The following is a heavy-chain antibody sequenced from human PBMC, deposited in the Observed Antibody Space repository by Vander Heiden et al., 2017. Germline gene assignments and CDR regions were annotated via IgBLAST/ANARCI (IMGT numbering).Heavy chain of an antibody. CDR3: ARGGSHTHTDGFSF. CDR2: IWYDESKT. V-gene: IGHV3-33*01. CDR1: GFTFRSYG. J-gene: IGHJ3*01. D-gene: IGHD1-26*01. Sequence: QLVESGGGVVQPGTSLRISCAASGFTFRSYGMHWVRQAPGKGLEWVAVIWYDESKTYYEDSVKGRFTISRDNFKDTLYLEMNSLRAEDSAVYWCARGGSHTHTDGFSFWGQGTMVSVS.